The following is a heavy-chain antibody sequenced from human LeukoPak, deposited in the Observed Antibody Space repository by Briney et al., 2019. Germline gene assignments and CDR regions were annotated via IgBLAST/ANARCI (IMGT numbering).Heavy chain of an antibody. CDR2: ISSSSSYI. Sequence: GGSLRLSCAASGFTFSSYSMNWVRQAPGKGLEWVSSISSSSSYIYYADSVKGRFTISRDNAKNSLYLQMNSLRTEDTAVYYCARGLPNYYGMDVWGQGTTVTVSS. CDR3: ARGLPNYYGMDV. J-gene: IGHJ6*02. V-gene: IGHV3-21*01. CDR1: GFTFSSYS.